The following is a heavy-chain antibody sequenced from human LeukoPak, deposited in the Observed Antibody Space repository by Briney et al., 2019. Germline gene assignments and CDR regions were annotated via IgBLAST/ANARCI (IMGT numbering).Heavy chain of an antibody. CDR1: GYTFTGYY. D-gene: IGHD3-16*01. Sequence: ASVKVSCKASGYTFTGYYMHWVRQAPGQGLEWMGWINPNSGGTNYAQKFQGRVTMTRDTSISTAYMELSRLRSDDTAVYYCVRDIEGAMDIRDYWGQGTLVTVSS. V-gene: IGHV1-2*02. CDR3: VRDIEGAMDIRDY. J-gene: IGHJ4*02. CDR2: INPNSGGT.